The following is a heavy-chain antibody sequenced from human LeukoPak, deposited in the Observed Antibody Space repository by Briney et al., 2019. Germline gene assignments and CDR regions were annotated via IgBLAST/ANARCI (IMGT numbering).Heavy chain of an antibody. CDR2: ILYDGSNK. CDR3: ARSLEVLRFLEWLTNPVDY. Sequence: PGGSLRLSCAASGFTFSSYAMHWVRQAPGKGLEWVAVILYDGSNKYYADSVKGRFTISRDNSKNTLYLQKNSLRAEDTAVYYCARSLEVLRFLEWLTNPVDYWGQGALVTVSS. J-gene: IGHJ4*02. D-gene: IGHD3-3*01. CDR1: GFTFSSYA. V-gene: IGHV3-30*01.